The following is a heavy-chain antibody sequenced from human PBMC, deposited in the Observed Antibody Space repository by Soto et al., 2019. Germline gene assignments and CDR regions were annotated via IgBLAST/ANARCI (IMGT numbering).Heavy chain of an antibody. CDR1: GFTFSSYG. CDR2: ISYDGSNK. J-gene: IGHJ4*02. V-gene: IGHV3-30*18. CDR3: AKDLEHGPGY. Sequence: GGSLRLSCAASGFTFSSYGMHWVRQAPGKGLEWVAVISYDGSNKYYADSVKGRFTISRDNSKNTLYLQMNSLRAEDTAVHYCAKDLEHGPGYWGQGTLVTVSS.